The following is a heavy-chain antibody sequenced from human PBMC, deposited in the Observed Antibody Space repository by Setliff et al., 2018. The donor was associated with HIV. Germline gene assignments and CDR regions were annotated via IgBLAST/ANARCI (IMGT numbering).Heavy chain of an antibody. Sequence: ETLSLTCTVSGGSIRSSSYYWGWIRQPPGKGLEWIGSIYYSGSTYYNSSLRSRVTISGDTYKKQFSLKLSSVTAADTAVYYCVIRSRLGGSSNYFDYWGQGTLVTVSS. V-gene: IGHV4-39*07. CDR2: IYYSGST. D-gene: IGHD3-16*01. CDR3: VIRSRLGGSSNYFDY. J-gene: IGHJ4*02. CDR1: GGSIRSSSYY.